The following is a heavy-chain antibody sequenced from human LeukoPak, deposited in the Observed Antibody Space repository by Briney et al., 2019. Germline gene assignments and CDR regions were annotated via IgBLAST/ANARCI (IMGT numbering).Heavy chain of an antibody. D-gene: IGHD3-10*01. V-gene: IGHV3-23*01. CDR1: GFTFSSYA. J-gene: IGHJ3*02. CDR3: AKGEYYGSGSPGAFDI. CDR2: ISGSGGST. Sequence: GGSLRLSCAASGFTFSSYAMSWVRQAPGKGLEWVSAISGSGGSTYYADSVKGRFTISRDNSKNTLYLQMNSLRAEDTAVYYCAKGEYYGSGSPGAFDIWGQGTMVTVSS.